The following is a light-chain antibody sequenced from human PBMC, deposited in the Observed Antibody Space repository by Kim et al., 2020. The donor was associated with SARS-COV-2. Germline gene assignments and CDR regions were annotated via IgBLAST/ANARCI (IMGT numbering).Light chain of an antibody. V-gene: IGKV1-27*01. Sequence: SVGATVTITGPASQGITTSLAWYQQKPRKVPKVLIYSASALQSGVPSRFSASGSGTDFTLAISSLQPEDVATYYCQKYDEAPWTFGHGTKVDIK. CDR2: SAS. J-gene: IGKJ1*01. CDR3: QKYDEAPWT. CDR1: QGITTS.